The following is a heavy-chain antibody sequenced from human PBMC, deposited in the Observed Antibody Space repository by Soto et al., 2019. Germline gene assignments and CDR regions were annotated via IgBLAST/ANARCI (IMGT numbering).Heavy chain of an antibody. CDR2: IIPIFGTA. V-gene: IGHV1-69*13. Sequence: SVKVSCKASGGTFSSYAISWVRQAPGQGLEWMGGIIPIFGTANYAQKFQGRVTITADESTSTAYMELSSLRSEDTAVYYCAREYTPTRNVLRYFDWLSWFDPWGQGTLVTVSS. CDR1: GGTFSSYA. CDR3: AREYTPTRNVLRYFDWLSWFDP. D-gene: IGHD3-9*01. J-gene: IGHJ5*02.